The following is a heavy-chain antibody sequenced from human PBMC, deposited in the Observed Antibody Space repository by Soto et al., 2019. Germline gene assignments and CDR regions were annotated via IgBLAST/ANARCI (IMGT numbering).Heavy chain of an antibody. J-gene: IGHJ4*02. Sequence: GGSLRLSCIASGFTFSNYAMSWFRQAPGKGLEWVSTISDNGANTFIGDSMKDHFDISRDNSKNTVFLHLSTVRAEDTAIYYCARAIGADFFDYWGQGTPVTVSS. CDR3: ARAIGADFFDY. D-gene: IGHD6-25*01. CDR2: ISDNGANT. V-gene: IGHV3-23*01. CDR1: GFTFSNYA.